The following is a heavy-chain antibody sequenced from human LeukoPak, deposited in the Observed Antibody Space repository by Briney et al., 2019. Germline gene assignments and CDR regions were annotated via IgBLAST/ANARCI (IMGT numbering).Heavy chain of an antibody. Sequence: GGSLRLSCAASGFTFSSNYMSWVRQARGKGLEWGSVIDGGGSTYYADSVKARFTMSRDTSTNTLYLQMNSLRAEDTAVYYCASTSSTWSRVPIGMDVWGQGTTVTVSS. CDR1: GFTFSSNY. V-gene: IGHV3-66*01. CDR3: ASTSSTWSRVPIGMDV. CDR2: IDGGGST. D-gene: IGHD6-13*01. J-gene: IGHJ6*02.